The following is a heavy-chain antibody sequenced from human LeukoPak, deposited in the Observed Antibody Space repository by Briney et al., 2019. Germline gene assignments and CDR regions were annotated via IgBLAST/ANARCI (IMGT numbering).Heavy chain of an antibody. CDR1: GGSFSGYY. D-gene: IGHD6-13*01. V-gene: IGHV4-34*01. J-gene: IGHJ6*03. CDR3: ARGRVSSSTWYSTYYYYFYMDV. Sequence: SETLSLTCAVYGGSFSGYYWSWIRQPPGKGLEWIGEINHSGSTNYNPSLKSRVTLSVDTSKNQFSLKLSSVPAADSAVYFCARGRVSSSTWYSTYYYYFYMDVWGKGTTVTVSS. CDR2: INHSGST.